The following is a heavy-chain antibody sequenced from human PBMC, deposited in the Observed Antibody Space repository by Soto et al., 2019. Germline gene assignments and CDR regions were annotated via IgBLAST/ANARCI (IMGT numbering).Heavy chain of an antibody. Sequence: SETLSLTCAVSSGSISSSNWWSWVRQPPGKGLEWIGEIYHSGSTNYNPSLKSRVTISVDKSKNQFSLKLSSVTAADTAVYYCARGARLAVAGTGDAFDIWGQGTMVTVSS. J-gene: IGHJ3*02. CDR3: ARGARLAVAGTGDAFDI. CDR2: IYHSGST. D-gene: IGHD6-19*01. CDR1: SGSISSSNW. V-gene: IGHV4-4*02.